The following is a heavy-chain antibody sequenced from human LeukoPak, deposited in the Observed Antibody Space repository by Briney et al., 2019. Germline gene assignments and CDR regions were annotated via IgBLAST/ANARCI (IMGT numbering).Heavy chain of an antibody. CDR2: IYSGGSA. D-gene: IGHD3-22*01. CDR3: ARGTNYYDPSGYGY. V-gene: IGHV3-53*01. Sequence: GGSLRLSCAASGFTLNRNFMSGVRQAPGKGGEGVSVIYSGGSAYYADSVKGRFTISRDNSKNTLYLQMNSLRAEDTAVYYCARGTNYYDPSGYGYWGQGTLVTVSS. J-gene: IGHJ4*02. CDR1: GFTLNRNF.